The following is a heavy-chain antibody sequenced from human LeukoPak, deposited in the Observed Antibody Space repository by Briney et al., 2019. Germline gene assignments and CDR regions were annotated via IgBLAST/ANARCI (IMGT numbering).Heavy chain of an antibody. CDR1: GGSFSGHY. CDR3: ARERAGINYDFGGEFDY. Sequence: SETLSLTCAVSGGSFSGHYWSWIRQPPGEGLEWIGEIDHSGDTNYTPSLKGRLTISVDTSKSQFSLRLSSVTAADTAVYYCARERAGINYDFGGEFDYWGQGTLVTVSS. D-gene: IGHD3-3*01. CDR2: IDHSGDT. J-gene: IGHJ4*02. V-gene: IGHV4-34*01.